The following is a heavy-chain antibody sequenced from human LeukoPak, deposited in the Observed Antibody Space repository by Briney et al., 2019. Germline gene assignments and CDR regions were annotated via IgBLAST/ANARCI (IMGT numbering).Heavy chain of an antibody. CDR2: ISGSGGST. CDR1: GFTFSSYA. CDR3: AKEGRMYYDILTPYNYFDY. V-gene: IGHV3-23*01. Sequence: GGSLRLSCAASGFTFSSYAMSWVRQAPGKGLEWVSAISGSGGSTYYADSVKGRFTISRDNSKNTLYLQMNNLRAEDTAVYYCAKEGRMYYDILTPYNYFDYWGQGTLVTVSS. J-gene: IGHJ4*02. D-gene: IGHD3-9*01.